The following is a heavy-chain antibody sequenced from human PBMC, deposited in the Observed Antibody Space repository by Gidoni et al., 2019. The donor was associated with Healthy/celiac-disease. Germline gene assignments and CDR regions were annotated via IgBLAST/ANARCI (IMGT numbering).Heavy chain of an antibody. J-gene: IGHJ5*02. CDR2: ISGSGGRT. Sequence: EVQLLESGGGLVQPGGSLRLSCAASGFTFSSYAMSWVRQAPGKGLGGVSAISGSGGRTYYADSVKGRFTISRDNSKNTLYLQMNSLRAEDTAVYYCAKAGEIVVVPAPLNWFDPWGQGTLVTVSS. D-gene: IGHD2-2*01. V-gene: IGHV3-23*01. CDR1: GFTFSSYA. CDR3: AKAGEIVVVPAPLNWFDP.